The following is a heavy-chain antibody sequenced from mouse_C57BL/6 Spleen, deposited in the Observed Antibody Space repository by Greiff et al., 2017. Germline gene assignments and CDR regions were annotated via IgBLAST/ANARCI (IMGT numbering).Heavy chain of an antibody. Sequence: VQLQQPGAELVMPGASVKLSCKASGYTFTSYWMHWVKQRPGQGLEWIGEIDPSDSYTNYNQKFKGKSTLTVDKSSSTAYMQLSSLTSEDSAVYYCARRGSNYPLDYWGQGTTLTVSS. V-gene: IGHV1-69*01. CDR2: IDPSDSYT. CDR1: GYTFTSYW. CDR3: ARRGSNYPLDY. D-gene: IGHD2-5*01. J-gene: IGHJ2*01.